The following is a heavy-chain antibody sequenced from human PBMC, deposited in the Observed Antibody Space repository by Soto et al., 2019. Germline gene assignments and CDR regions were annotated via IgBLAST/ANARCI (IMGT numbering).Heavy chain of an antibody. Sequence: SETLSLTCAVSGGSISSGGYSWSWIRQHPGKGLEWIGYIYYSGSTYYNPSLKSRVTISVDTSKNQFSLKLSSVTAADTAVYYCARVKREFDYWGQGTLVTVSS. CDR2: IYYSGST. CDR1: GGSISSGGYS. D-gene: IGHD1-26*01. CDR3: ARVKREFDY. V-gene: IGHV4-31*11. J-gene: IGHJ4*02.